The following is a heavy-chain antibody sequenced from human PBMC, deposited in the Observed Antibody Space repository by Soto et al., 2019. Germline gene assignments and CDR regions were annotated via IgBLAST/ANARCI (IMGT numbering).Heavy chain of an antibody. CDR1: GYTFTGYY. V-gene: IGHV1-2*02. CDR3: ARGIVVRGQGWFDP. J-gene: IGHJ5*02. CDR2: INPNSGDT. D-gene: IGHD2-15*01. Sequence: QVQLVQSGAEVKKPGASVKVSCKASGYTFTGYYIHWVQQAPGQGLEWMGWINPNSGDTNLAQKFQGRVTMTRDTSIITTYMELSRLASDDTAAYFCARGIVVRGQGWFDPWGQGTLVTVSS.